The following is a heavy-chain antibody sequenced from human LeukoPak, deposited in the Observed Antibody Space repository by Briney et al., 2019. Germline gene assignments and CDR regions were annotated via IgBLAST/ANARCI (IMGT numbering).Heavy chain of an antibody. CDR3: ARDGPADGSGSYGYYYYMDA. J-gene: IGHJ6*03. V-gene: IGHV1-2*02. D-gene: IGHD3-10*01. Sequence: ASVKVSCKASGYTFTGYYMHWVRQAPGQGLEWMGWINPNSGGTNYAQKFQGRVTMTRDTSISTAYMELSRLRSDDTAVYYCARDGPADGSGSYGYYYYMDAWGKGTTVTISS. CDR1: GYTFTGYY. CDR2: INPNSGGT.